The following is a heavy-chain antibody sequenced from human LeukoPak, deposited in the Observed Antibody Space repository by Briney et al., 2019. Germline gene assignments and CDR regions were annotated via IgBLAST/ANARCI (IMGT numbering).Heavy chain of an antibody. CDR2: IYHSGST. Sequence: PSETLSLTCTVSGYSISSGYYWGWIRQPPGKGLEWIGSIYHSGSTYYNPSLKSRVTISVDTSKNQFSLKLSSVTAADTAVYYCARVEQEMVDFDYWGQGTLVTVSS. D-gene: IGHD2-8*01. J-gene: IGHJ4*02. CDR3: ARVEQEMVDFDY. V-gene: IGHV4-38-2*02. CDR1: GYSISSGYY.